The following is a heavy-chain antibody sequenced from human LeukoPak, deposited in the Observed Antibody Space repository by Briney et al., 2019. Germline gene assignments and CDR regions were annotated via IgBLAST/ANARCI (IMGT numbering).Heavy chain of an antibody. J-gene: IGHJ4*02. D-gene: IGHD6-19*01. CDR3: ARGSGWYKAVDY. Sequence: AGSLRLSCAASGFTVSSNYMSWVRQAPGKGLEWVSVIYSGGSSYYADSVKGRFTISRDNSKNTLYLQMNSLRAEDTAVYYCARGSGWYKAVDYWGQGTLVTVSS. CDR2: IYSGGSS. CDR1: GFTVSSNY. V-gene: IGHV3-53*01.